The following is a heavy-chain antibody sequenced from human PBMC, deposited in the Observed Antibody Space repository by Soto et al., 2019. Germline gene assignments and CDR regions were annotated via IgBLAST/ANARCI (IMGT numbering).Heavy chain of an antibody. CDR3: AKDGYCSSTSCYGPFDY. Sequence: GGSLRLSCAASGFTFSSYAMSWVRQAPGKGLEWVSAISGSGGSTYYADSVKGRFTISRDNSKNTLYLQMNSLGAEDTAVYYCAKDGYCSSTSCYGPFDYWGQGTLVTVSS. CDR2: ISGSGGST. D-gene: IGHD2-2*01. V-gene: IGHV3-23*01. J-gene: IGHJ4*02. CDR1: GFTFSSYA.